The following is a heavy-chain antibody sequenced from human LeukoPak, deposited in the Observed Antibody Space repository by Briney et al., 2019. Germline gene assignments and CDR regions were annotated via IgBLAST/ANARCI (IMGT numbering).Heavy chain of an antibody. CDR1: GFSLSTSGAG. J-gene: IGHJ4*02. V-gene: IGHV2-5*02. CDR2: IYWDDDK. D-gene: IGHD3-22*01. Sequence: SGPTLVKPTQTLTLTCTFSGFSLSTSGAGVGWIRQPPGKALEWLPLIYWDDDKRYSPSLKSRLTITKDTSKNQVVLTMTNMDPVDTATYYCAHTYSSGYSLYFDYWGQGTLVTVSS. CDR3: AHTYSSGYSLYFDY.